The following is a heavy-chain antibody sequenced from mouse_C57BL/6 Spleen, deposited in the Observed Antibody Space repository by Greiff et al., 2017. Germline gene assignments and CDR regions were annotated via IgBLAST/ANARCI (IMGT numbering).Heavy chain of an antibody. Sequence: QVHVKQSGPELVKPGASVKISCKASGYAFSSSWMNWVKQRPGKGLEWIGRIYPGDGDTNYNGKVKGKATLTADKSSSTVYMQLSSLTSEDSAFYFCTNWEYYFDYWGQGTTLTVSS. CDR3: TNWEYYFDY. CDR1: GYAFSSSW. CDR2: IYPGDGDT. D-gene: IGHD4-1*01. V-gene: IGHV1-82*01. J-gene: IGHJ2*01.